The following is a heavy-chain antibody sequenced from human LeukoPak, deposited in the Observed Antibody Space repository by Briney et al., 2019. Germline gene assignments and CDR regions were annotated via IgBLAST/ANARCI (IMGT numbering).Heavy chain of an antibody. Sequence: GGSLRLSCAASGFTFSDYGMSWVRQAPGKGLEWVSYISTTGSTMYYADSVKGRFTISRDNAKNSLYLQMNSLRAEDTAVYYCARSFAYWGQGTLVTVSS. J-gene: IGHJ4*02. V-gene: IGHV3-48*04. CDR3: ARSFAY. CDR2: ISTTGSTM. CDR1: GFTFSDYG.